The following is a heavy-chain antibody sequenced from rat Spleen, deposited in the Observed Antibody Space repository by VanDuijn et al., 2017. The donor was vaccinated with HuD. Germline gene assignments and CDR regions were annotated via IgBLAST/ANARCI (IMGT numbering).Heavy chain of an antibody. Sequence: EVQLVESGGGLVQPGRSMKLSCAASGFTFSNYDMAWVRQAPRKGLEWVASITYDGTSIFYRDLVKGRFTISRDNAKNTLYLQMDSLRSEDTATYYCARRAYYGYFDFWGPGIMVTVSS. CDR2: ITYDGTSI. V-gene: IGHV5-22*01. CDR1: GFTFSNYD. CDR3: ARRAYYGYFDF. J-gene: IGHJ1*01.